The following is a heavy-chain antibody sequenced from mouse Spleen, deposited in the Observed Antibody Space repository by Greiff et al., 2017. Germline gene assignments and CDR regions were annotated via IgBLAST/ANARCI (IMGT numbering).Heavy chain of an antibody. CDR2: IRNKANGYTT. CDR1: GFTFTDYY. CDR3: ARWGEVAMDY. Sequence: EVQRVESGGGLVQPGGSLSLSCAASGFTFTDYYMSWVRQPPGKALEWLGFIRNKANGYTTEYSASVKGRFTISRDNSQSILYLQMNALRAEDSATYYCARWGEVAMDYWGQGTSVTVSS. V-gene: IGHV7-3*01. J-gene: IGHJ4*01.